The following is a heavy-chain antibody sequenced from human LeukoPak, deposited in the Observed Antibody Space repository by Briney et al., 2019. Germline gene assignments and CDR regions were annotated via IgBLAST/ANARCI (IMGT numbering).Heavy chain of an antibody. CDR3: ARGGYCTNGVCYTGIFDY. V-gene: IGHV1-8*01. CDR2: MNPNSGNT. CDR1: GYTFTSYD. D-gene: IGHD2-8*01. Sequence: ASVKVSCKASGYTFTSYDINWVRQATGQGLEWMGWMNPNSGNTGYAQKFQGRVTMTRNTSISRAYMELSSLRSEDKAVYYCARGGYCTNGVCYTGIFDYWGQGTLVTVSS. J-gene: IGHJ4*02.